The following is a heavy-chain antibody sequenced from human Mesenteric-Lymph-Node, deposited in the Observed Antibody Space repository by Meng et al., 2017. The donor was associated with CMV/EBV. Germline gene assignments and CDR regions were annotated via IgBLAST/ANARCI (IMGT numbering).Heavy chain of an antibody. D-gene: IGHD4-17*01. CDR1: GGSISSGGYY. CDR3: ARDNTTVDYFDY. J-gene: IGHJ4*02. CDR2: IYYSGST. Sequence: TVSGGSISSGGYYWSWIRQHPGKGLEWIGYIYYSGSTYYNPSLKGRVTISVDTSKNQFSLKLSSVTAADTAVYYCARDNTTVDYFDYWGQGTLVTVSS. V-gene: IGHV4-31*03.